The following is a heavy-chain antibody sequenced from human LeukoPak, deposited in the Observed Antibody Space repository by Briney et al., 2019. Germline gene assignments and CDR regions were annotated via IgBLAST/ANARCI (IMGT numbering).Heavy chain of an antibody. J-gene: IGHJ3*02. D-gene: IGHD3-22*01. CDR2: ISYSSTDI. CDR1: GFTFSSYT. V-gene: IGHV3-21*01. Sequence: PGGSLRLSCAASGFTFSSYTMNWVRQAPGKGLEWVASISYSSTDIYYADSVKGRFTISRDNAKNSLYLQMNSLRAEDTAVYYCARESDSSGFGAFDIWGQGTMVTVSS. CDR3: ARESDSSGFGAFDI.